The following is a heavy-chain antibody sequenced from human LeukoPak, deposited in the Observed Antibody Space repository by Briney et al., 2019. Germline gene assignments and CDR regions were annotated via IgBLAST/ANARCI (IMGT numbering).Heavy chain of an antibody. CDR3: AKENEPVLYYYYYGMDV. Sequence: GGSLRFSCAASGFTFSDYYMSWIRQAPGKGLEWVSYISSSGSTIYYADSVKGRFTISRDNAKNSLYLQMNSLRAEDTAVYYCAKENEPVLYYYYYGMDVWGQGTTVTVSS. CDR1: GFTFSDYY. D-gene: IGHD6-13*01. CDR2: ISSSGSTI. V-gene: IGHV3-11*04. J-gene: IGHJ6*02.